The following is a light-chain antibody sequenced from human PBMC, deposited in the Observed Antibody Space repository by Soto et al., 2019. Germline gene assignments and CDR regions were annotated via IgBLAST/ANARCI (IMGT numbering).Light chain of an antibody. V-gene: IGKV3-20*01. CDR3: QHYGGSPRT. CDR2: GAS. J-gene: IGKJ1*01. Sequence: EIVLTQSPGTLSLSPGERATLSCRASQTVIGSYLAWYQHKRGQAPRLLIYGASRRATGIPDRFTGRGSGTDFTLTITRLEPEDFAVYYCQHYGGSPRTFGQGTKVDI. CDR1: QTVIGSY.